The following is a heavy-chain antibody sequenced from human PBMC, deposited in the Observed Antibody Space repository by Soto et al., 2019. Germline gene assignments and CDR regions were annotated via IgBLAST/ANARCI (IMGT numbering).Heavy chain of an antibody. J-gene: IGHJ4*02. V-gene: IGHV4-34*01. CDR2: INHSGST. CDR3: ARHGLRVVDS. Sequence: PSETLSLTCAVYGGSFSGYYWWWIRQPPGKGLEWIGEINHSGSTNYNPSLKSRVSISVDTSKNQFSLKLSSVTAADTAVYFCARHGLRVVDSWGRGILVTVSS. CDR1: GGSFSGYY.